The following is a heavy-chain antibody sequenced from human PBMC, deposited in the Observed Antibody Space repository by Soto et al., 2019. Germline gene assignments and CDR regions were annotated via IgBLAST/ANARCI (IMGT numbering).Heavy chain of an antibody. V-gene: IGHV4-34*01. CDR3: ARGDILTGYYVAY. D-gene: IGHD3-9*01. Sequence: SETLSLTCAVYGGSFSGYYWSWIRQPPGKGLEWIGEINHSGSTNYNPSLKSRVTIPVDTSKNQFSLKLSSVTAADTAVYYCARGDILTGYYVAYWGQGTLVTVAS. CDR1: GGSFSGYY. CDR2: INHSGST. J-gene: IGHJ4*02.